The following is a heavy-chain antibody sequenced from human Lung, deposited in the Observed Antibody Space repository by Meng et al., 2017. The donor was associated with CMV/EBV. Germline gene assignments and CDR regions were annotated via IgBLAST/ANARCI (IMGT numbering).Heavy chain of an antibody. V-gene: IGHV7-4-1*02. CDR3: ARDSPLDGYSLLDY. CDR2: IDPNTGNP. CDR1: DYTFTSYA. D-gene: IGHD5-24*01. Sequence: QEQVLHAGSGLKQHGASVKVPCRPSDYTFTSYATNWVGQAPGQGPDWMGWIDPNTGNPTYDQGFTGRFVFSLDTSFSTAYLQINSLRADDTAVYYCARDSPLDGYSLLDYWGQGTLVTVSS. J-gene: IGHJ4*02.